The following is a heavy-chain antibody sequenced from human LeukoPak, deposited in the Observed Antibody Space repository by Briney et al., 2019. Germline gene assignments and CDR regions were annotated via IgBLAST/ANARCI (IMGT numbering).Heavy chain of an antibody. CDR2: ISSSGSTI. Sequence: GGSLRLSCAASGFTFSNYYMSWIRQAPGKGLEWVSYISSSGSTIYYADSVKGRFTISRDNAKNSLYLQMNSLRAEDTAVYYCARGGTIFGVARYYFDYWGQGTLVTVSS. J-gene: IGHJ4*02. CDR3: ARGGTIFGVARYYFDY. D-gene: IGHD3-3*01. CDR1: GFTFSNYY. V-gene: IGHV3-11*01.